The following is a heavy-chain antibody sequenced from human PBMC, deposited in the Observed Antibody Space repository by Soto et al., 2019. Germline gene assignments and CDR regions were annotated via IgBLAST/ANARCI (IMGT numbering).Heavy chain of an antibody. D-gene: IGHD3-3*01. CDR1: GFTFGNYG. J-gene: IGHJ4*02. V-gene: IGHV3-23*01. CDR2: ISSSSRRT. Sequence: GGSLRLSCETFGFTFGNYGMGWVRQAPGKGLYWVSGISSSSRRTYYADSVRGRFTISRDNSKNTRYLQMDTLRADDTAVYYCAKVAKSGVAIEYFDSWGQGSLVTVSS. CDR3: AKVAKSGVAIEYFDS.